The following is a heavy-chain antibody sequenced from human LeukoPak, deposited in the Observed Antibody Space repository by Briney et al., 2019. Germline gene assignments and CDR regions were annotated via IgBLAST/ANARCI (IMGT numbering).Heavy chain of an antibody. CDR2: IGTAGDT. CDR3: ARAKSYYYYYGMDV. CDR1: GFTFSSYD. V-gene: IGHV3-13*01. J-gene: IGHJ6*02. Sequence: GGSLRLSCAASGFTFSSYDMHWVRQATGKGLEWVSAIGTAGDTYYPGSVKGRFTISRENAKNSLYLQMNSLRAGDTAVYYCARAKSYYYYYGMDVWGQGTTVTVSS.